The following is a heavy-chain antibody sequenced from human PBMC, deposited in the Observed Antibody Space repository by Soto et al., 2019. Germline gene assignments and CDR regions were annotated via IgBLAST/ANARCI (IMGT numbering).Heavy chain of an antibody. CDR3: AGGSRDTSGYYDFEY. D-gene: IGHD3-22*01. CDR1: GLTLSSYG. CDR2: ISVITNYK. V-gene: IGHV3-21*02. Sequence: EVQLVESGGGLVKPGGSLRLSCAGSGLTLSSYGMSWVRQAPGKGLEWVSSISVITNYKYSADSLKGRFTISRDNAKNLLYLQMSSLRAEDTAVYYCAGGSRDTSGYYDFEYWGQGTLVTVSS. J-gene: IGHJ4*02.